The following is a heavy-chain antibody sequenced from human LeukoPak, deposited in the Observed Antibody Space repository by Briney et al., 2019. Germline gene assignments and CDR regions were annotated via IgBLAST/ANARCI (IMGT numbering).Heavy chain of an antibody. J-gene: IGHJ5*02. V-gene: IGHV3-21*01. CDR3: ARGAATVTSS. Sequence: GGSLRLSCAASGFTFSSYSMNWVRQAPGKGLEWVSSISGSSSYIYYADSVKGRFTISRDNAKNSLYLQMNSLRAEDTAVYYCARGAATVTSSWGQGTLVTVSS. CDR1: GFTFSSYS. CDR2: ISGSSSYI. D-gene: IGHD4-17*01.